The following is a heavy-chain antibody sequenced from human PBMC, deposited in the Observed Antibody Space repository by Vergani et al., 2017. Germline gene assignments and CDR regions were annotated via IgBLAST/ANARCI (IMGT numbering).Heavy chain of an antibody. CDR3: SRDAARAFDI. Sequence: EVQLVESGGGLVQPGGSLRLSCAASGFTFSSYEMNWVRQAPGKGLEWVSYISSSGSTIYYADSVKGRFTISRDHAKNALYLQMNRLRAEDTAVYYCSRDAARAFDIWGQGTMVTVSS. V-gene: IGHV3-48*03. CDR1: GFTFSSYE. J-gene: IGHJ3*02. CDR2: ISSSGSTI. D-gene: IGHD6-25*01.